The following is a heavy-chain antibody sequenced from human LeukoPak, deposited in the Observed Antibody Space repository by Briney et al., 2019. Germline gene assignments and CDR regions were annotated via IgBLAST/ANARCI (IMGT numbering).Heavy chain of an antibody. CDR1: GYTFTGYY. D-gene: IGHD6-13*01. CDR3: ARDRIAAARIKYFQH. V-gene: IGHV1-2*02. CDR2: INPNSGGT. Sequence: GASVKVSCKASGYTFTGYYMHWVRQAPGQGLEWMGWINPNSGGTNYAQKFQGRVTMTRDTSISTAYMELRSLRSDDTAVYYCARDRIAAARIKYFQHWGQGTLVTVSS. J-gene: IGHJ1*01.